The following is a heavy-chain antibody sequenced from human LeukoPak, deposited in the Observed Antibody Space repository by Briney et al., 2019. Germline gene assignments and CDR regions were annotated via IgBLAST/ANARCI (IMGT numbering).Heavy chain of an antibody. CDR2: IYSGGNT. CDR3: ARDRGTPMVRGVIKSWFDP. V-gene: IGHV3-53*01. Sequence: PGGSLRLSCAASGFTFSSNYMSWVRQAPGKGLEWVSVIYSGGNTYYADSVKGRFTISRDNSKNTLYLQMNSLRAEDTAVYYCARDRGTPMVRGVIKSWFDPWGQGTLVTVSS. D-gene: IGHD3-10*01. J-gene: IGHJ5*02. CDR1: GFTFSSNY.